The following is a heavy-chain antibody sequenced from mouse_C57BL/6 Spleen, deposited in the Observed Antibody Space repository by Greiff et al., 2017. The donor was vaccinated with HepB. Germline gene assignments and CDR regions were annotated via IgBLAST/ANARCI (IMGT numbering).Heavy chain of an antibody. CDR3: ARATDFDY. CDR1: GFTFSSYA. J-gene: IGHJ2*01. Sequence: EVKLMESGGGLVKPGGSLKLSCAASGFTFSSYAMSWVRQTPEKRLEWVATISDGGSYTYYPDNVKGRFTISRDNAKNNLYLQMSHLKSEDTAMYDCARATDFDYWGQGTTLTVSS. V-gene: IGHV5-4*03. CDR2: ISDGGSYT. D-gene: IGHD6-1*01.